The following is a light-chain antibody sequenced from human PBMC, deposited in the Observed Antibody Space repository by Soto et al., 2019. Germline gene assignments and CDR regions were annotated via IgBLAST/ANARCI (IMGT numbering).Light chain of an antibody. CDR2: GAS. J-gene: IGKJ5*01. CDR1: QSVSSN. V-gene: IGKV3-15*01. Sequence: EIVMTQSPDTLYVSPGEGATLSCRASQSVSSNLAWYQQKPGQAPRLLIYGASTRATGIPARFSGSGSGTEFTLTISSLQSEDFAVYYCQQYNDWPPRITFGQGTRLEIK. CDR3: QQYNDWPPRIT.